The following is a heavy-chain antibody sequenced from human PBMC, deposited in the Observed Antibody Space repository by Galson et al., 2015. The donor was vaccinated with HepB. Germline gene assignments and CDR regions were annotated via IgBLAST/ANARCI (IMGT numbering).Heavy chain of an antibody. CDR2: INAGNGNT. J-gene: IGHJ6*03. CDR3: ARDTAGWYDFWSGYGYYYYYMDV. Sequence: SVKVSCKASGYTFTSYAMHWVRQAPGQRLEWMGWINAGNGNTKYSQKFQGRVTITRDTSASTAYMELSSLRSEDTAVYYCARDTAGWYDFWSGYGYYYYYMDVWGKGTTVTVSS. V-gene: IGHV1-3*01. D-gene: IGHD3-3*01. CDR1: GYTFTSYA.